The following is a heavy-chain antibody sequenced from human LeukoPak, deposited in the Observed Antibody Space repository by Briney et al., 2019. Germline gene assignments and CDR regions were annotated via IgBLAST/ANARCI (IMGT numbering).Heavy chain of an antibody. D-gene: IGHD2-2*01. CDR1: GLTFSSYA. J-gene: IGHJ4*02. V-gene: IGHV3-30*04. Sequence: GGSLRLSCAASGLTFSSYAMHWVRQAPGKGLEWVAVISYDGSNKYYADSVKGRFTISRDNSKNTLYLQMNSLRAEDTAVYYCARGYCSSTSCSSFDYWGQGTLVTVSS. CDR3: ARGYCSSTSCSSFDY. CDR2: ISYDGSNK.